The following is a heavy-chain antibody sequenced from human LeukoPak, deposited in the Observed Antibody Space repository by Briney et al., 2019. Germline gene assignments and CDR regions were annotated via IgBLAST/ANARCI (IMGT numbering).Heavy chain of an antibody. J-gene: IGHJ4*02. CDR3: ARDDCGDTCYPGGY. V-gene: IGHV1-3*01. CDR1: GYTFTKYV. CDR2: INAGNGDT. Sequence: PGASVKVSCKASGYTFTKYVVHWVRQAPGQRPEWMGWINAGNGDTKYSQNFQDRVTITRDTSANTAYMELSSLTSEDTALYYCARDDCGDTCYPGGYWGQGTLVTVYS. D-gene: IGHD2-21*01.